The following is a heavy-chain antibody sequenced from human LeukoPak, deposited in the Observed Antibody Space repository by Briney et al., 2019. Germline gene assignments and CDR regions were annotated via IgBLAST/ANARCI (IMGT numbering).Heavy chain of an antibody. J-gene: IGHJ4*02. CDR2: ISSSGSTI. CDR3: ARAPLHLAMYHYFDY. Sequence: GGSLRLSCAASGLTFSSYEMNWVRQAPGKGLEWVSYISSSGSTIYYADSVKGRFTISRDNAKNSLFLQMNSLRAEDTAVYYCARAPLHLAMYHYFDYWGQGTLVTVSS. D-gene: IGHD2-2*01. CDR1: GLTFSSYE. V-gene: IGHV3-48*03.